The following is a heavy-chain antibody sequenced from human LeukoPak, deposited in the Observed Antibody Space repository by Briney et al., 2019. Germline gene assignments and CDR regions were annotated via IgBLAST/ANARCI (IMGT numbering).Heavy chain of an antibody. Sequence: PSETLSLTCTVSGASISSGSSFWGWIRQPPGKGLECIGSVSHSRSTYHNPSLRSRVTISADTSKSQFSLELTSVTAADTALYYCARHSDSGGYETAFDIWGQGTMVTVSS. V-gene: IGHV4-39*01. D-gene: IGHD3-22*01. CDR2: VSHSRST. CDR3: ARHSDSGGYETAFDI. J-gene: IGHJ3*02. CDR1: GASISSGSSF.